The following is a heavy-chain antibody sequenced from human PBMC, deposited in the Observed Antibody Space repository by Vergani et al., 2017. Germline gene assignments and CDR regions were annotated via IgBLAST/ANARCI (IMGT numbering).Heavy chain of an antibody. CDR2: IWYDGSNK. D-gene: IGHD4-17*01. J-gene: IGHJ4*02. CDR3: ARDRRYYFDY. V-gene: IGHV3-33*01. CDR1: GYTFTSYY. Sequence: QVQLVQSGAEVKKPGASVKVSCKASGYTFTSYYMHWVRQAPGQGLEWVAVIWYDGSNKYYADSVKGRFTISRDNSKNTLYLQMNSLRAEDTAVYYCARDRRYYFDYWGQGTLVTVSS.